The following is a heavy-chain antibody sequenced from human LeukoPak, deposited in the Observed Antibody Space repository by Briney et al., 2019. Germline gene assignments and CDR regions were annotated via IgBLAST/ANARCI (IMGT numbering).Heavy chain of an antibody. V-gene: IGHV1-2*06. D-gene: IGHD5-12*01. J-gene: IGHJ5*02. Sequence: ASVKVSCKASGYTFTGYYMHWVRQAPGQGLEWMGRINPNSGGTNYAQKFQGRVTMTRDTSISTAYMELSRLRSDDTAVYYCARVRHSGYDKMWFDPWGQGTRVTVSS. CDR1: GYTFTGYY. CDR3: ARVRHSGYDKMWFDP. CDR2: INPNSGGT.